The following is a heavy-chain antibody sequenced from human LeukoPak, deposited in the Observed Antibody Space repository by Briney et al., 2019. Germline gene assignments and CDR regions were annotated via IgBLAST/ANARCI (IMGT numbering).Heavy chain of an antibody. Sequence: ASVKVSCKASGYTYTGYHMHWVRQAPGQGLEWMGWINPSSGGTNYAQKFQGRVTMTRDTSISTAYMELSRLRSDDTAVYYWARRRGYYCGYWGQGTLVTVSS. J-gene: IGHJ4*02. V-gene: IGHV1-2*02. CDR3: ARRRGYYCGY. CDR2: INPSSGGT. D-gene: IGHD3-22*01. CDR1: GYTYTGYH.